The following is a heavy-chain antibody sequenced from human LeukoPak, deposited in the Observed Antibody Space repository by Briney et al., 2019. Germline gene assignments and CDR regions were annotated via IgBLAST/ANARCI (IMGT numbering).Heavy chain of an antibody. CDR3: ARYRGGVDY. CDR1: GFTFSSYS. J-gene: IGHJ4*02. V-gene: IGHV3-48*04. D-gene: IGHD3-10*01. Sequence: GGFLRLSCAASGFTFSSYSMNWVRQAPGKGLEWISYITSGSTVYYADSVKGRFTISRDNTENSLYLQMKSLRAEDTAVYYCARYRGGVDYWGQGTLVTVSS. CDR2: ITSGSTV.